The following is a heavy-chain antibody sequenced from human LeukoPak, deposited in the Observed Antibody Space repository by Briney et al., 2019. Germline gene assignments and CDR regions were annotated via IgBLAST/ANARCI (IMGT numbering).Heavy chain of an antibody. V-gene: IGHV1-8*01. CDR1: GYTFSDYD. Sequence: ASVKVSCKASGYTFSDYDINWVRQATGQGLEWMGWINPKSGNAGYAQKFQGRVTMTRNTSISTAYMELSSLRSEDTAVYYCARALAWGGSSYSYYYMDVWDKGTTVTLSS. CDR3: ARALAWGGSSYSYYYMDV. CDR2: INPKSGNA. D-gene: IGHD1-26*01. J-gene: IGHJ6*03.